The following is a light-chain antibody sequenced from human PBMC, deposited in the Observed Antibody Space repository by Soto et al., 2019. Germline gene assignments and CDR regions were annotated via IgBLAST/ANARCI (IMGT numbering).Light chain of an antibody. Sequence: QPVLTQSPSASASLGASVKLTCTLSSGHSSYAIAWHQQQPEKGPRYLMKLNSDGSHSKGDGIPDRFSGSSSGAERYLTISSLQSEDEADYYCQTWGTGGYVFGTGTKVTVL. V-gene: IGLV4-69*01. CDR2: LNSDGSH. CDR1: SGHSSYA. CDR3: QTWGTGGYV. J-gene: IGLJ1*01.